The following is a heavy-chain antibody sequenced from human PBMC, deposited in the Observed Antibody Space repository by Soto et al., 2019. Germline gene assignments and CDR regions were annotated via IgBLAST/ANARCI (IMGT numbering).Heavy chain of an antibody. J-gene: IGHJ3*02. Sequence: QVHLVQSGAEVKKPGSSVKVSCKASGGTFSNHAINWVRQAPGQGLEWMGRIIPIFTTTNYAQKFQGRVTIIADESTITAYMELSSLKHDDTAVYYCAREVAADGTFREDVFDIWGHGTLVTVSS. CDR2: IIPIFTTT. V-gene: IGHV1-69*12. CDR3: AREVAADGTFREDVFDI. D-gene: IGHD6-13*01. CDR1: GGTFSNHA.